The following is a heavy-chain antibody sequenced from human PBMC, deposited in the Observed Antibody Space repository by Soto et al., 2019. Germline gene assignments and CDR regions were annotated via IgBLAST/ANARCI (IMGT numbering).Heavy chain of an antibody. Sequence: PGGSLRLSCAASGFTFSSYAMSWVRQAPGKGLEWVSAISGSGGSTYYADSVKGRFTISRDNSKNTLYLQMNSLRAEDTAVYYCAKGGYSGSLNTKTHDAFDILGQGTMVNVSS. CDR1: GFTFSSYA. CDR3: AKGGYSGSLNTKTHDAFDI. D-gene: IGHD1-26*01. V-gene: IGHV3-23*01. CDR2: ISGSGGST. J-gene: IGHJ3*02.